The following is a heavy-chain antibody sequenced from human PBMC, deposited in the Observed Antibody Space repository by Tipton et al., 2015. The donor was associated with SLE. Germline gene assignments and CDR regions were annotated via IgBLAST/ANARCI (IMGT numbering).Heavy chain of an antibody. CDR1: GGSISSYY. Sequence: TLSLTCTVSGGSISSYYWSWIRQPAGEGLEWIGRIYTSGSTNYNPSLKSRVTMSVDTSKNQFSLKLSSVTAADTAVYYCARVGSGSYERGFDAFDIWGQGTMVTVSS. J-gene: IGHJ3*02. D-gene: IGHD1-26*01. V-gene: IGHV4-4*07. CDR2: IYTSGST. CDR3: ARVGSGSYERGFDAFDI.